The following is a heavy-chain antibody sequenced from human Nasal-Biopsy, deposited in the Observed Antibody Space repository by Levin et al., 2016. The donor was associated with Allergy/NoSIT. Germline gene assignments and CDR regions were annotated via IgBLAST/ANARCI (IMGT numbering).Heavy chain of an antibody. D-gene: IGHD2-8*01. V-gene: IGHV3-48*01. J-gene: IGHJ5*02. CDR3: ARDVAMVRFDP. CDR2: ITGSGSAM. CDR1: GFTFSSYT. Sequence: GGSLRFSCAASGFTFSSYTINWVRQAPGKGLEWISYITGSGSAMYYADSVKGRFTLSRDNAKNSVYLQMNSLRAEDTAVYYCARDVAMVRFDPWGQGTLVTVSS.